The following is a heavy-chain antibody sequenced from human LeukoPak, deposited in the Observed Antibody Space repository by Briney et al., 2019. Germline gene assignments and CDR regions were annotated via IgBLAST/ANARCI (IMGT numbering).Heavy chain of an antibody. CDR3: ARGGRRISQPVSKKYYFDY. D-gene: IGHD2-15*01. V-gene: IGHV4-38-2*02. J-gene: IGHJ4*02. Sequence: ETSETLSLTCTVSGYSISSGYYWGWIRQPPGKGLEWIGSIYHSGSTYYNPSLKSRVTISVDTSKNQFSLKLSSVTAADTAVYYCARGGRRISQPVSKKYYFDYWGQGTLVTVSS. CDR1: GYSISSGYY. CDR2: IYHSGST.